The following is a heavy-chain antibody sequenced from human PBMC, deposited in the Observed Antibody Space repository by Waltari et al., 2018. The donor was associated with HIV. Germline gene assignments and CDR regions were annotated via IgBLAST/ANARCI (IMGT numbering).Heavy chain of an antibody. D-gene: IGHD3-16*02. J-gene: IGHJ4*02. V-gene: IGHV3-21*03. CDR2: ISSVGSYI. Sequence: EVQPVGSGGVLCQPGGSLTRPWSARGFTFRTNNHNWVRQAPGKGLEWVSSISSVGSYIYYPDSFKGRFTSSRDNAKNSLYLQMNSLRAEDTAVYYCAGGGYDYAWGTYRPFDYWGQGTLVTVSS. CDR1: GFTFRTNN. CDR3: AGGGYDYAWGTYRPFDY.